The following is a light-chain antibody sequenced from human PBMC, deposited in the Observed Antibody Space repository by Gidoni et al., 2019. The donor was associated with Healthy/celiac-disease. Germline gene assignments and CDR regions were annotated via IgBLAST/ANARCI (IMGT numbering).Light chain of an antibody. CDR1: QSVSSN. CDR3: QQYNNWPPVT. CDR2: GAS. V-gene: IGKV3-15*01. J-gene: IGKJ4*01. Sequence: EIVITQSPATLSVSPGERATLSCRASQSVSSNLAWYQQKPGQAHRLLIYGASTRATGIPARFSGSGSGTEFTLTISSLQSEDFAVYYCQQYNNWPPVTFGGXTKVEIK.